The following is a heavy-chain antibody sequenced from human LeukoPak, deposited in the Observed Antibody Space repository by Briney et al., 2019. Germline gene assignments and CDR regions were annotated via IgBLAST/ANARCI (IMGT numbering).Heavy chain of an antibody. CDR1: GFTFSSSE. V-gene: IGHV3-48*03. D-gene: IGHD3-10*02. J-gene: IGHJ6*04. CDR2: IRSTGTTI. CDR3: AELGITMIGGV. Sequence: GGSLRLSCAASGFTFSSSEMNWVRQAPGKGLEWVSYIRSTGTTIYYADSVKGRFTISRDNAKNSLYLQMNSLRAEDTAVYYCAELGITMIGGVWGKGTTVTISS.